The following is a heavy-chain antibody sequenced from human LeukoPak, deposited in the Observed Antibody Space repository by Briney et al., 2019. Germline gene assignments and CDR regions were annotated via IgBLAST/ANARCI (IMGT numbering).Heavy chain of an antibody. J-gene: IGHJ4*02. CDR1: GCTFSSYA. Sequence: GGSLRLSCAASGCTFSSYAMHRVRQAPGKGLEWVAVISYDGSNKYYADSVKGRFTISRDNSKNTLYLQMNSLRAEDTAVYYCARWELPSLFDYWGQGTLVTVSS. CDR2: ISYDGSNK. CDR3: ARWELPSLFDY. V-gene: IGHV3-30-3*01. D-gene: IGHD1-26*01.